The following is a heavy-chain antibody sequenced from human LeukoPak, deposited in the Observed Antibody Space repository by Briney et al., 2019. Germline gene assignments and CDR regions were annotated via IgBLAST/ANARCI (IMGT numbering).Heavy chain of an antibody. J-gene: IGHJ4*02. Sequence: SEPLSLTCTVSGGSISSYYWSWIRQPPGKGLEWIGYIYYSGSTNYNPSLKSRVTISVDTSKNQFSLKLSSVTAADTAVYYCARYDFWSGYFIWGQGTLVTVSS. CDR1: GGSISSYY. D-gene: IGHD3-3*01. CDR3: ARYDFWSGYFI. V-gene: IGHV4-59*08. CDR2: IYYSGST.